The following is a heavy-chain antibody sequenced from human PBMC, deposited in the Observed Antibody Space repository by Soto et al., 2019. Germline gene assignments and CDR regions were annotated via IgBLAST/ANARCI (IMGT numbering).Heavy chain of an antibody. D-gene: IGHD4-17*01. CDR2: INHSGST. CDR1: GGSFSGYY. V-gene: IGHV4-34*01. CDR3: ARGLPMTTVVKGGNGDY. Sequence: LSLTCAVYGGSFSGYYWSWIRQPPGKGLEWIGEINHSGSTNYNPSLKSRVTISVDTSKNQFSLKLSSVTAADTAVYYCARGLPMTTVVKGGNGDYWGQGTLVTVSS. J-gene: IGHJ4*02.